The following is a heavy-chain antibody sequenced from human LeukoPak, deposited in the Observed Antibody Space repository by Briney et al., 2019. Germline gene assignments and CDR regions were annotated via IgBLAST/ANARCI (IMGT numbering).Heavy chain of an antibody. CDR2: IYHSGST. CDR1: GGSISSGGYS. D-gene: IGHD2-21*02. Sequence: SETLSLTCTVSGGSISSGGYSWSWIRQPPGKGLEWIGYIYHSGSTYYNPSLKSRVTISVDRSKNQFSLKLSSVTAADTAVYYCARGRKYCGGDCYPFDIWGQGTMVTVSS. J-gene: IGHJ3*02. CDR3: ARGRKYCGGDCYPFDI. V-gene: IGHV4-30-2*01.